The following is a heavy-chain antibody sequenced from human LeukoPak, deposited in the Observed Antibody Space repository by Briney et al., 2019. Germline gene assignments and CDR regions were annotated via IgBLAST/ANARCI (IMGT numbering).Heavy chain of an antibody. CDR1: GGSISSYY. CDR3: ARDRSDYDLAY. CDR2: IYYSGST. J-gene: IGHJ4*02. V-gene: IGHV4-59*01. Sequence: PSETLSLTCSVSGGSISSYYWSWIRLPPGKGLEWIGYIYYSGSTNYNPSLKSRVTLSVDTSKNQVSLKLNSVTAADTAVYYCARDRSDYDLAYWGQGTLVTVSS. D-gene: IGHD5-12*01.